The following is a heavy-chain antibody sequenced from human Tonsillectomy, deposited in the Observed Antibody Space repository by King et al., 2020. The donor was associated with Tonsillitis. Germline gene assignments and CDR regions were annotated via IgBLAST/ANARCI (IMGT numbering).Heavy chain of an antibody. V-gene: IGHV5-10-1*03. CDR2: IDPADSYT. CDR1: VYNFANYW. D-gene: IGHD3-3*01. CDR3: AYYGASDAFDF. Sequence: QLVQSGAVVKKPGESLKISCKGSVYNFANYWINWVRQMPGRGLEWMGRIDPADSYTKYSPSFQGHVTFSADKAVSTAYLHWSSLEASDTAMYFCAYYGASDAFDFWGQGTMVTVSS. J-gene: IGHJ3*01.